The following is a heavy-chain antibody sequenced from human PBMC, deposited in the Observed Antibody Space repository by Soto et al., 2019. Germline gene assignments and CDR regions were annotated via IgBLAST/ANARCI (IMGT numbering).Heavy chain of an antibody. V-gene: IGHV3-64*01. CDR2: INTHGGTT. CDR1: GFTFSSYA. Sequence: EVQLVESGGGLVQPGGSLRLSCAASGFTFSSYAMHWVRQAPGKGLEYVSAINTHGGTTYYANSVKGRFTVSRDNSKNTLYLQMGSLRAEDMAVYYCAREGGNYYFDYWGQGTLVTVSS. J-gene: IGHJ4*02. D-gene: IGHD1-26*01. CDR3: AREGGNYYFDY.